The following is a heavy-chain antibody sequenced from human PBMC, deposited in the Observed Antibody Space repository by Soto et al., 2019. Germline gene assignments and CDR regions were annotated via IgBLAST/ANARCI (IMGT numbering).Heavy chain of an antibody. V-gene: IGHV1-18*01. CDR1: GYTFTSYG. Sequence: QVQLVQSGAEVKKPGASVKVSCKASGYTFTSYGISWVRQAPGQGLEWMGWISAYNGNTNYAQKLQGRVTMTTDTPTSTAHLELRSLRSDDTAVYYCARVPPTDYSSGWYENWFDPWGQGTLVTVSS. CDR3: ARVPPTDYSSGWYENWFDP. D-gene: IGHD6-19*01. J-gene: IGHJ5*02. CDR2: ISAYNGNT.